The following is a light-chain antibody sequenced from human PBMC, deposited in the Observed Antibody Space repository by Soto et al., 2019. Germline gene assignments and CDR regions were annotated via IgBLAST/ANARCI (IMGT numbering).Light chain of an antibody. V-gene: IGKV3-15*01. J-gene: IGKJ2*01. CDR3: QQYNSWPPYT. Sequence: EIVMTQSPAILSVSPGERATLSCRASQSVSSNLAWYQQKPGQAPRLLIYGAFTRATGIPDRFSGSGSGTKFTLTISGLQSEDFAVYYCQQYNSWPPYTFGQGTRLEIK. CDR1: QSVSSN. CDR2: GAF.